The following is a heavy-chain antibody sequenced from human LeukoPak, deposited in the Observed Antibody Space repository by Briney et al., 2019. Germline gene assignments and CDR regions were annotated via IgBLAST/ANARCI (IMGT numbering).Heavy chain of an antibody. CDR3: ARGQVRLALDY. V-gene: IGHV4-34*01. Sequence: SETLSLTYAVYGGSFSGYYWSWIRQPPGKGLEWIGEINHSGSTNYNPSLKSRVTISVDTSKNQFSLKLSSVTAADTAVYYCARGQVRLALDYWGQGTLVTVSS. CDR2: INHSGST. D-gene: IGHD3-10*01. J-gene: IGHJ4*02. CDR1: GGSFSGYY.